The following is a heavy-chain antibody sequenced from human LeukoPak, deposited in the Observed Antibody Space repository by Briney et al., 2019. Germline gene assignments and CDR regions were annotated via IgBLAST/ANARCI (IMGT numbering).Heavy chain of an antibody. CDR1: GFTFSSHA. V-gene: IGHV3-23*01. CDR3: AKDVFPFSSSGEFDD. Sequence: GGSLRLSCAASGFTFSSHAMSWVRQAPGKGLEWVSAISGSGGSTYYADSVKGRFTISRDNSKNTLYLQMNSLRAEDTAVYYCAKDVFPFSSSGEFDDWGQGTLVTVSS. CDR2: ISGSGGST. D-gene: IGHD3-16*01. J-gene: IGHJ4*02.